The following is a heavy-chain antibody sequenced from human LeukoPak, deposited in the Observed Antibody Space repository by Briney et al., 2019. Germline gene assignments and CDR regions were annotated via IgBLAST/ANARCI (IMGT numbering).Heavy chain of an antibody. CDR2: ISGSGGST. Sequence: GGSLRLSCAASGFTFSSYAMSWVRQAPGKGLEWVSAISGSGGSTYYADSVKGRFTISRDNSKNTLYLQMNSLRAEDTAVYYCTTRGGSFSIFDYWGQGTLVTVSS. CDR3: TTRGGSFSIFDY. D-gene: IGHD1-26*01. J-gene: IGHJ4*02. CDR1: GFTFSSYA. V-gene: IGHV3-23*01.